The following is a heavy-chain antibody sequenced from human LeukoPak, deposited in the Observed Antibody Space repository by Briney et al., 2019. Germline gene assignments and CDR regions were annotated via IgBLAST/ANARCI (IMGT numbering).Heavy chain of an antibody. J-gene: IGHJ5*02. CDR3: ARDWGAYGYSWFDP. CDR1: GYTFTAYY. CDR2: INPNSGGT. D-gene: IGHD5-12*01. Sequence: ASVKVSCKASGYTFTAYYMHWGRQAPGQGLEWMGWINPNSGGTNYAQRFQGRVTMTRDTSISTAYMELNRLRSDDTAVYYCARDWGAYGYSWFDPGGQGTLVTVSS. V-gene: IGHV1-2*02.